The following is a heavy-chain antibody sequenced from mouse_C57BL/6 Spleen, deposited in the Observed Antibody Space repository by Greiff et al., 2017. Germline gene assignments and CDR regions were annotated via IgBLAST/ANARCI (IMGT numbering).Heavy chain of an antibody. J-gene: IGHJ4*01. Sequence: VKPGASVKMSCKASGYTFTDYYMNWVKQSHGKSLEWIGVINPYNGGTSYNQKFKGKATLTVDKSSSTAYMELNSLTSEDSAVYYCEAYYYAMDYWGQGTSVTVSS. CDR3: EAYYYAMDY. V-gene: IGHV1-19*01. CDR1: GYTFTDYY. CDR2: INPYNGGT.